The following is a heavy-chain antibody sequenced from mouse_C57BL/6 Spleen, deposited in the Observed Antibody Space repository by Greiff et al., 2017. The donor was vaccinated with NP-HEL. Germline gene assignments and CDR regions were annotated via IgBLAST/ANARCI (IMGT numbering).Heavy chain of an antibody. J-gene: IGHJ4*01. CDR1: GYTFTSYG. Sequence: QVQLQQSGAELARPGASVKLSCKASGYTFTSYGISWVKQRTGQGLEWIGEIYPRSGNTYYNEKFKGKATLTADKSSSTAYMELRSLTSEDAAVYFCARSVALGAMDYWGQGTSVTVSS. CDR3: ARSVALGAMDY. V-gene: IGHV1-81*01. D-gene: IGHD1-3*01. CDR2: IYPRSGNT.